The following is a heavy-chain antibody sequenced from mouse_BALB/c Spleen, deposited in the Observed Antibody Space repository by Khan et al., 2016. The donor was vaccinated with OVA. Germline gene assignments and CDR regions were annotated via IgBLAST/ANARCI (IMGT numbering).Heavy chain of an antibody. CDR3: VRGNYYGSSYVGY. CDR2: ISSGSNTI. D-gene: IGHD1-1*01. CDR1: GFTFSSFG. J-gene: IGHJ2*01. V-gene: IGHV5-17*02. Sequence: EVELVESGGGLVQPGGSRKLSCAASGFTFSSFGMHWVRQAPEKGLEWVAYISSGSNTIYYADTVKGRFTISRDNPKNTLFLHMTSIRSEDTSMYDWVRGNYYGSSYVGYWGQGTTLTVSS.